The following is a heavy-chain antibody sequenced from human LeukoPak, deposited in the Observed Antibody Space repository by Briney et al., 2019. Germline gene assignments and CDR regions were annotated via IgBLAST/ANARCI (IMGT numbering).Heavy chain of an antibody. J-gene: IGHJ4*02. CDR3: ATDPHSDFWTGYYWDS. V-gene: IGHV1-69*06. Sequence: GASVKVSCKASVGTLNNYGISWLRQAPGQGLEWMGRIIPIFGPALYAPQFKGRVTITADTSTSTAYVEVTSLISEDTAVYFCATDPHSDFWTGYYWDSWGQGTLVTVSS. D-gene: IGHD3/OR15-3a*01. CDR2: IIPIFGPA. CDR1: VGTLNNYG.